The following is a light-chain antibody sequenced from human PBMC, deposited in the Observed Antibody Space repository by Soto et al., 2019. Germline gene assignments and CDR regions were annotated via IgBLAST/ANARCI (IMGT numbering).Light chain of an antibody. Sequence: DIQMHKSLSSLSASVGDRFPITCRASPSISSYLNWYQQKPGKAHKVLIYAASSLQSGVPSRFSGIGSGTDFTLRISSLQPEEFATYYCKQSYSGPLTVGGGNKVDIK. J-gene: IGKJ4*01. CDR3: KQSYSGPLT. CDR2: AAS. CDR1: PSISSY. V-gene: IGKV1-39*01.